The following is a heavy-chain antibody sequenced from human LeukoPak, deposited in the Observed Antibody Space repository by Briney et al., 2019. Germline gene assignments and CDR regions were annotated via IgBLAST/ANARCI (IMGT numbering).Heavy chain of an antibody. CDR1: GDSITNYY. CDR3: ARWTPHAYGDKSSDS. D-gene: IGHD4-17*01. J-gene: IGHJ4*02. V-gene: IGHV4-59*01. CDR2: IYYSGST. Sequence: SETLSLTCTVSGDSITNYYWSWIRQPPGKGLEWIGYIYYSGSTTYNPSLKSRVAISVDTSKNQFSLRLTSVTSADTAVYYCARWTPHAYGDKSSDSWGQGTLVTVSS.